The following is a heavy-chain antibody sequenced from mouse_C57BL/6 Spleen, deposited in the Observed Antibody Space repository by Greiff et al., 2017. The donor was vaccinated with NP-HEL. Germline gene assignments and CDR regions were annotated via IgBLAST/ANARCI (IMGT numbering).Heavy chain of an antibody. V-gene: IGHV1-26*01. Sequence: VQLQQSGPELVKPGASVKISCKASGYTFTDYYMNWVKQSHGKSLEWIGDINPNNGGTSYNQKFKGKATLTVDKSSSTAYMELRSLTSEDSAVYYCARPSYYYGSSLAYWGQGTLVTVSA. D-gene: IGHD1-1*01. CDR3: ARPSYYYGSSLAY. CDR2: INPNNGGT. J-gene: IGHJ3*01. CDR1: GYTFTDYY.